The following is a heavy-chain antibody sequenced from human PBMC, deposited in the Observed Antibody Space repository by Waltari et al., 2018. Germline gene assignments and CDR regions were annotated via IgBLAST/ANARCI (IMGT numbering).Heavy chain of an antibody. Sequence: LLESGGGLVQPGGSLRLSCAASGFTFNNYAMSWVRQAPGKGLEWVSVIYSGGTTYYADSVKGRFTISRDNSKNTLYLQMNSLRPEDTAVYHCAKEDFGGVDHWGQGTLVTVSS. CDR2: VIYSGGTT. V-gene: IGHV3-23*03. D-gene: IGHD3-16*01. J-gene: IGHJ5*02. CDR1: GFTFNNYA. CDR3: AKEDFGGVDH.